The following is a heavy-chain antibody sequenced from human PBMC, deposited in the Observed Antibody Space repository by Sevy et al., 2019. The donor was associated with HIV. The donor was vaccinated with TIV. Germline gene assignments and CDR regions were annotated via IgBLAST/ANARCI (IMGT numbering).Heavy chain of an antibody. V-gene: IGHV1-24*01. CDR3: ATDRGYSGYDYLDYYGMDV. D-gene: IGHD5-12*01. CDR1: GYTLTELS. CDR2: FDSEDGET. Sequence: ASVKVSCKVSGYTLTELSMHWVRQAPGKGLEWMGGFDSEDGETIYAQKFQGRVTMTEDTSTDTAYMELSSLRSEDTAVYYCATDRGYSGYDYLDYYGMDVWGQGTTVTVSS. J-gene: IGHJ6*02.